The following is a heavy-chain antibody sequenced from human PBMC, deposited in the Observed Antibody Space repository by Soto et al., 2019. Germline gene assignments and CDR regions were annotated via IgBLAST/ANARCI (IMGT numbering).Heavy chain of an antibody. D-gene: IGHD3-22*01. V-gene: IGHV4-31*03. CDR2: IYYSGST. Sequence: SETLSLTCTVSGGSISSGGYYWSWIRQHPGKGLEWIGYIYYSGSTYYNPSLKSRVTISVDTSKNQFSLKLSSVTAADTAVYYCARFYFYYSGGYYHYYGMDVWGQGTTVTVSS. CDR3: ARFYFYYSGGYYHYYGMDV. J-gene: IGHJ6*02. CDR1: GGSISSGGYY.